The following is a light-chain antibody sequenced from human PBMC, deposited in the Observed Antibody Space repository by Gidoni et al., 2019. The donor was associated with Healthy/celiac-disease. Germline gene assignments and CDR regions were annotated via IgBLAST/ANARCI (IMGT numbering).Light chain of an antibody. J-gene: IGKJ5*01. CDR3: QQYGSSPLIT. V-gene: IGKV3-20*01. Sequence: DIVLTQSPGTLSLSPGERATLSCRASQIVSRSYLAWYQPKPGQAPRLLLYGASSRATGIPERFSGSGSGTDFTLTISRLEPEDFAVYYCQQYGSSPLITFGQGTRLEIK. CDR1: QIVSRSY. CDR2: GAS.